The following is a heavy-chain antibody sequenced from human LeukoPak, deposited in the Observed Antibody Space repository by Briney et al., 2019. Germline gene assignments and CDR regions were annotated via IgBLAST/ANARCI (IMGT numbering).Heavy chain of an antibody. CDR1: GFTFSSYS. D-gene: IGHD6-6*01. J-gene: IGHJ4*02. V-gene: IGHV3-21*01. CDR2: ISSSSSYI. CDR3: ARGAARRPPELYDY. Sequence: GGSLRLSCAASGFTFSSYSMNWVRQAPGKGLEWVSSISSSSSYIYYADSVKGRFTISRDNAKNSLYLQMNSLRAEDTAVYYCARGAARRPPELYDYWGQGTLVTVSS.